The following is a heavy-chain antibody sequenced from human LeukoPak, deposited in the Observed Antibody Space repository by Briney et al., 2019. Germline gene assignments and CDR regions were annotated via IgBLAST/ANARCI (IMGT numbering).Heavy chain of an antibody. CDR3: VKDGSGSFDY. V-gene: IGHV3-64D*09. CDR1: GFTFSSYG. CDR2: ISSNGGST. J-gene: IGHJ4*02. D-gene: IGHD1-26*01. Sequence: GGSLRLSCAASGFTFSSYGMHWVRQAPGKGLEYVSAISSNGGSTYYADSVKGRFTISRDNSKNTLYLQMSSLRAEDTAVYYCVKDGSGSFDYWGQGTLVTVSS.